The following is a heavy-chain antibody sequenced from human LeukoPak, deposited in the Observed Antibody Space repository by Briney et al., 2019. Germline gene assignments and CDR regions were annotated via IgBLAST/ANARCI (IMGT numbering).Heavy chain of an antibody. Sequence: GGSLRLSCAASGFTFSSYSMNWVRQAPGKGLEWVSSISSSSSYIYYADSVKGRFTISRDNAKNLLYLQMNSLRAEDTAVYYCARLGVAFYYFDYWGQGTLVTVSS. J-gene: IGHJ4*02. CDR2: ISSSSSYI. CDR3: ARLGVAFYYFDY. V-gene: IGHV3-21*01. D-gene: IGHD3-3*01. CDR1: GFTFSSYS.